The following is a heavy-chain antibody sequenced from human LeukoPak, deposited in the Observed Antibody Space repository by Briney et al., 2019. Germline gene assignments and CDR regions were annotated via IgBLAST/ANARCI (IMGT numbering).Heavy chain of an antibody. J-gene: IGHJ6*02. CDR3: ARETVGYCSSTSCYTDYGMDV. CDR2: ISAYNGNT. CDR1: GYTFTSYG. V-gene: IGHV1-18*01. Sequence: GASVKVSCKASGYTFTSYGISWVRQAPGQGLEWMGWISAYNGNTNYAQKLQGRVTMTTDTSTSTAYMELRSLRFDDTAVYYCARETVGYCSSTSCYTDYGMDVWGQGTTVTVSS. D-gene: IGHD2-2*02.